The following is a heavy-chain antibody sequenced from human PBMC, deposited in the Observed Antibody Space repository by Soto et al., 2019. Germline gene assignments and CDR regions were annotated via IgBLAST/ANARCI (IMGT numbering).Heavy chain of an antibody. Sequence: PGGSLRLSCAASGFTFSGYSMNWVRQAPGKGLEWVSSISSSSSYIYYADSVKGRFTISRDNAKNSLYLQMNSLRAEDTAVYYCARDKTYCGGDCYSLVVDDYYGMDVWGQGTTVTVSS. CDR1: GFTFSGYS. CDR3: ARDKTYCGGDCYSLVVDDYYGMDV. J-gene: IGHJ6*02. CDR2: ISSSSSYI. V-gene: IGHV3-21*01. D-gene: IGHD2-21*02.